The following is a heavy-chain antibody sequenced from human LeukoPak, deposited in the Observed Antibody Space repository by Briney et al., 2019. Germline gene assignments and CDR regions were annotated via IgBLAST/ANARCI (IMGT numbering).Heavy chain of an antibody. J-gene: IGHJ4*02. Sequence: PSETLSLTCTVSGGSISSYYWSWIRQPPGKGLEWIGYIYYSGSTNYNPSLKSRVTISVDTSKNQFSLKLSSVTAADTAVYYCASAGYSSSWYPLSWGQGTLVTVSS. CDR2: IYYSGST. V-gene: IGHV4-59*08. CDR1: GGSISSYY. CDR3: ASAGYSSSWYPLS. D-gene: IGHD6-13*01.